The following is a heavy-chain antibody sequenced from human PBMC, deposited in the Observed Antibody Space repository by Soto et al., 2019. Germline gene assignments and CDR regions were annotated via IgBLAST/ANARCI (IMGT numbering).Heavy chain of an antibody. V-gene: IGHV1-18*01. J-gene: IGHJ4*02. CDR2: INASNGNT. Sequence: QVQLVQSGPEVKRPGASVKVSCKASGYSFTNYGLSWLRQAPVQGLEWMGWINASNGNTVYAQKLQGRVTMTTDTSTSTAYMELRSLRSDDPAIYHCALELIGRRCDSWGQGTLVTVSS. CDR1: GYSFTNYG. CDR3: ALELIGRRCDS. D-gene: IGHD3-3*01.